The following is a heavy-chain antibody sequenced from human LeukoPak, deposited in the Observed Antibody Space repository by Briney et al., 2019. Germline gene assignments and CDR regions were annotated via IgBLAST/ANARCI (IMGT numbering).Heavy chain of an antibody. CDR2: IYYSGST. CDR3: ARIPPARYYYYYYMDV. CDR1: GGSISSYY. Sequence: PSETLSLTCTVSGGSISSYYWSWIRRPPGKGLEWIGYIYYSGSTNYNPSLKSRVTISVDTSKNQFSLKLSSVTAADTAVYYCARIPPARYYYYYYMDVWGKGTTVTVSS. D-gene: IGHD2-21*01. J-gene: IGHJ6*03. V-gene: IGHV4-59*01.